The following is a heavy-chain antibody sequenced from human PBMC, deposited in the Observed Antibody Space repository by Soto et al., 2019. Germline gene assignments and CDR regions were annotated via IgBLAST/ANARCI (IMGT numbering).Heavy chain of an antibody. D-gene: IGHD6-6*01. CDR3: AREPYSSSNYYGMDV. Sequence: ASVKVSCKASGGTFSSYAISWVRQAPGQGLEWMGGIIPIFGTANYAQKFQGRVTITADESTSTAYMELSSLRSEDTAVYYCAREPYSSSNYYGMDVWGQGTTVTVSS. V-gene: IGHV1-69*13. J-gene: IGHJ6*02. CDR1: GGTFSSYA. CDR2: IIPIFGTA.